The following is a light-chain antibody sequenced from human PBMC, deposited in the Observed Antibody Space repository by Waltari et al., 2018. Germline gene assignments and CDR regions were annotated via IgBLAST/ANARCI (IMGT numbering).Light chain of an antibody. J-gene: IGLJ2*01. Sequence: QSALTQPASVSGSPGQSITISCPGTGHNVGGYNLVSRYQQLPGKAPNILISEVNKRPSGVSSRFSGSKSGNTASLGTSGLLAEDEADYYCCSSAGGTTWVFGGGTKLAVL. CDR2: EVN. V-gene: IGLV2-23*02. CDR3: CSSAGGTTWV. CDR1: GHNVGGYNL.